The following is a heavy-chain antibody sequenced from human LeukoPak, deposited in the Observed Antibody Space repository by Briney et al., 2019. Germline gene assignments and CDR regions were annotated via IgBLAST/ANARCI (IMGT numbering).Heavy chain of an antibody. V-gene: IGHV3-23*01. J-gene: IGHJ4*02. CDR1: GFTFSSYA. D-gene: IGHD6-6*01. CDR2: ISGSGGST. Sequence: GGSLRLSCAASGFTFSSYAMSWVRQAPGKGLEWVSLISGSGGSTYYADSVKGRFTLSRDISKNTLYLQMNSLRAEDTAIYYCARAFTTITARFDYWGQGTLVTVSS. CDR3: ARAFTTITARFDY.